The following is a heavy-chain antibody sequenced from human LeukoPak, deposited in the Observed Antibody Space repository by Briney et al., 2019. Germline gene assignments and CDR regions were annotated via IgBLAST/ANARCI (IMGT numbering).Heavy chain of an antibody. CDR1: GGSISSSSYY. J-gene: IGHJ5*02. Sequence: PSETLSLTCTVSGGSISSSSYYWGWIRQPPGKGLEWIGSIYYSGSTYYNPSLKSRVTISVDTSKNQFSLKLSSVTAADTAVYYCARGNYFDTSAYYPSWGQGTLVTVSS. CDR2: IYYSGST. CDR3: ARGNYFDTSAYYPS. D-gene: IGHD3-22*01. V-gene: IGHV4-39*07.